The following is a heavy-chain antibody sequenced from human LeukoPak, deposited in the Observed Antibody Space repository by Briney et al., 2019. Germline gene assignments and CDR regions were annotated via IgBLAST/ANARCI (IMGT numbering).Heavy chain of an antibody. CDR3: AKIGSGWYYFDH. D-gene: IGHD6-19*01. CDR1: GGSISSDS. CDR2: IYSSGGT. V-gene: IGHV4-59*01. J-gene: IGHJ4*02. Sequence: SETLSLTCIVSGGSISSDSWSWIRQSPGKGLEWIAYIYSSGGTIYNPSLKSRVTISVDTSRNQFSLKLSSVTATDAAVYYCAKIGSGWYYFDHWGQGTLVTVSS.